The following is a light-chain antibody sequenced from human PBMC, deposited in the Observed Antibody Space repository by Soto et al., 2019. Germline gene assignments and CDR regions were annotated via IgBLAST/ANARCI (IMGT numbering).Light chain of an antibody. V-gene: IGLV2-14*01. J-gene: IGLJ1*01. CDR1: TNDVGDYNY. CDR2: EVR. CDR3: TSYRSGSILYV. Sequence: QSVLTQPDSVSGSLGQSITISCTGTTNDVGDYNYVSWYQQHPGKAPKLMIYEVRNRPSGVSNRFSVSKSGNTASLTISGLQAEDEGDYYCTSYRSGSILYVFGTGTKLTVL.